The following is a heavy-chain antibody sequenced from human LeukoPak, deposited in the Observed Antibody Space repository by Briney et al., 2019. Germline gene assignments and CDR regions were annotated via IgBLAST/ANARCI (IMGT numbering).Heavy chain of an antibody. V-gene: IGHV3-23*01. CDR1: GLTLSSYA. CDR3: AKSFGGVIVNFDY. Sequence: GGSLRLSCAASGLTLSSYAMSWVRQAPGKGLEWVSAISGSGGSTYYADSVKGRFTISRDNSKNTLYLQMNSLRAEDTAVYYCAKSFGGVIVNFDYWGQGTLVTVSS. CDR2: ISGSGGST. J-gene: IGHJ4*02. D-gene: IGHD3-16*02.